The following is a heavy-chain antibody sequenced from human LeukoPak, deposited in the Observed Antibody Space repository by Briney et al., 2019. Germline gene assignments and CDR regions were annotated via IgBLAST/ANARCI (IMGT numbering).Heavy chain of an antibody. D-gene: IGHD7-27*01. CDR2: MSPNSGDT. CDR3: ARGPPNWGYDY. J-gene: IGHJ4*02. V-gene: IGHV1-8*01. Sequence: ASVKVSCTASGYTFTSYDFNWVRQATGQRPEWMGWMSPNSGDTGYAQKFQDRVTMTRNTSISTAYMELSSLRCDDTAVYYCARGPPNWGYDYWGPGTLVTVSS. CDR1: GYTFTSYD.